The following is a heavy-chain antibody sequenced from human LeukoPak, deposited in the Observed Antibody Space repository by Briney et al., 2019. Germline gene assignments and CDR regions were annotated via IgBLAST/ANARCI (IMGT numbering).Heavy chain of an antibody. V-gene: IGHV1-2*02. CDR2: INPNSGGT. J-gene: IGHJ4*02. CDR3: AREDRGYSYGNFDY. CDR1: GYTFTGYY. D-gene: IGHD5-18*01. Sequence: ASVKVSCKASGYTFTGYYMDWVRQAPGQGLEWMGWINPNSGGTNYAQKFQGRVTMTRDTSISTAYMELSRLRSDDTAVYYCAREDRGYSYGNFDYWGQGTLVTVSS.